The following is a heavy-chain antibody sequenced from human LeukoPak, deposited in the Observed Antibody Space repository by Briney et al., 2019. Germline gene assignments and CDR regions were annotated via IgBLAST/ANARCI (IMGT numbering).Heavy chain of an antibody. CDR1: GGSISSYY. V-gene: IGHV4-59*08. CDR3: ARHPTQDRYSGSWYWFDP. D-gene: IGHD6-13*01. Sequence: AETLSLTCTVSGGSISSYYWSWIRQPPGKGLEWIGYIYYSGSTNYNASLKRGVTISVDTSKKKLSQKQRSGTAAEKAVYYCARHPTQDRYSGSWYWFDPWGQGTLLTVSS. CDR2: IYYSGST. J-gene: IGHJ5*02.